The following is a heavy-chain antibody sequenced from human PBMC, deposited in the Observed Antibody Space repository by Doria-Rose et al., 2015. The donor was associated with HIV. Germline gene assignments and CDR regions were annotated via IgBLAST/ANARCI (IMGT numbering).Heavy chain of an antibody. Sequence: QITLKESGPVLVKPTETLTLTCTVSGVSLSSPGMGVSWIRQPPGQALEWPANTFSDDERSYKTSLKSRLTISRGTSKSQVVLTMTDMDPVDTATYYCARIKSSRWYHKYYFDFWGQGTLVIVSA. J-gene: IGHJ4*02. D-gene: IGHD6-13*01. CDR3: ARIKSSRWYHKYYFDF. V-gene: IGHV2-26*01. CDR2: TFSDDER. CDR1: GVSLSSPGMG.